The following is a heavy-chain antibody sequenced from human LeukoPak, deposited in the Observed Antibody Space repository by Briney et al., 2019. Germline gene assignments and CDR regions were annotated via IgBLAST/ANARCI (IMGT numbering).Heavy chain of an antibody. J-gene: IGHJ6*03. D-gene: IGHD1-14*01. Sequence: GGSLRLSCVASGFTFTGHSMHWVRQAPGKGLEWVSSISSSSSYIYYADPVKGRFTISRDNAKNSLYLQMNSLRAEDTAVYYCARTGPGYYYYYMDVWGKGTTVTISS. CDR2: ISSSSSYI. V-gene: IGHV3-21*01. CDR3: ARTGPGYYYYYMDV. CDR1: GFTFTGHS.